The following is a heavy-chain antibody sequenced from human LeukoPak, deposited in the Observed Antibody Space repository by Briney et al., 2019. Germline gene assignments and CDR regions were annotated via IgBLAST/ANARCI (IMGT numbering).Heavy chain of an antibody. Sequence: GGSLRLSCAASGFTFSSYWMYWVRQAPGKGLEWVAHIKEDGSVTEYSESVKGRFTVSRDNAKNSLYLQMNTLRAEDTAVYYCLRWRGHAFFESWGQGTLVTVSS. J-gene: IGHJ5*01. CDR2: IKEDGSVT. V-gene: IGHV3-7*03. CDR3: LRWRGHAFFES. D-gene: IGHD3-16*01. CDR1: GFTFSSYW.